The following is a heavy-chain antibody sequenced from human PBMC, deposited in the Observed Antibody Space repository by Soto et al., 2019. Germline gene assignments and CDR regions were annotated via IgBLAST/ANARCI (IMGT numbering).Heavy chain of an antibody. CDR3: AKNGHPPYYYYGMDV. D-gene: IGHD2-8*01. CDR1: GYSFTTYG. V-gene: IGHV1-18*01. Sequence: ASVKVSCKASGYSFTTYGISWVRQAPGQGLEWMGWISGYNGDTNNAQRFQDRVTMTIDRSTTTAYLELRSLTSDDTAVYYCAKNGHPPYYYYGMDVWGQGTTVTVSS. CDR2: ISGYNGDT. J-gene: IGHJ6*02.